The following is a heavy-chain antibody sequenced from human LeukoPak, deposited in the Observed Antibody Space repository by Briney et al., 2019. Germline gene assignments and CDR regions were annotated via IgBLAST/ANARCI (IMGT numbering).Heavy chain of an antibody. V-gene: IGHV1-2*02. CDR3: ARVLSSSSPWFDP. J-gene: IGHJ5*02. D-gene: IGHD6-6*01. Sequence: ASVKVSCKASGYTFTGYCMHWVRQAPGQGLEWMGWINPNSGGTNYAQKFQGRVTMTRDTSISTAYMELSRLRSDDTAVYYCARVLSSSSPWFDPWGQGTLVTVSS. CDR2: INPNSGGT. CDR1: GYTFTGYC.